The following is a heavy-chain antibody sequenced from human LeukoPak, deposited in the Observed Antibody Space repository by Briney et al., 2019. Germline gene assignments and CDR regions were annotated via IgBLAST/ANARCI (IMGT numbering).Heavy chain of an antibody. CDR1: GYSFSSNW. D-gene: IGHD4-17*01. V-gene: IGHV5-51*01. CDR3: ARHVSWGYGDYVDC. Sequence: GESLKISCKGSGYSFSSNWIGWVRRMPGKGLEWMGIIFPGDSDTRYSPSFQGQVTISADKSISTAYLQWSSLKASDTAMYYCARHVSWGYGDYVDCWGQGILVTVSS. J-gene: IGHJ4*02. CDR2: IFPGDSDT.